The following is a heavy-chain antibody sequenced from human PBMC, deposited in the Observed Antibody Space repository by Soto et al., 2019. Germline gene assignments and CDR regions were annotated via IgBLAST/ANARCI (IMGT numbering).Heavy chain of an antibody. CDR1: GASVSSYY. J-gene: IGHJ6*02. V-gene: IGHV4-59*02. Sequence: SETLSLTCTVSGASVSSYYWSWIRQPPGKGLEWLGYILYTGNTNYNPSLKSRVTMSVDTSKNQVSLKLSAVTAADTAVYFCARAAYGSGSYYAPYYYYAMDVWGQGTTVTAP. CDR2: ILYTGNT. CDR3: ARAAYGSGSYYAPYYYYAMDV. D-gene: IGHD3-10*01.